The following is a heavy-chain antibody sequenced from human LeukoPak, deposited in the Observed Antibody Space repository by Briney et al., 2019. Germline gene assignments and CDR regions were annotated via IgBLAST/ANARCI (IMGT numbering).Heavy chain of an antibody. J-gene: IGHJ4*02. CDR2: VNLQGST. CDR3: ARVIAAAGRKPRFDY. Sequence: SETLSLTCGVSGGSISDTNWWTWFRQPPGKGLEWIGEVNLQGSTNYNPSLKSRVTISVDTSKNQFSLKLSSVTAADTAVYYCARVIAAAGRKPRFDYWGQGTLVTVSS. V-gene: IGHV4-4*02. D-gene: IGHD6-13*01. CDR1: GGSISDTNW.